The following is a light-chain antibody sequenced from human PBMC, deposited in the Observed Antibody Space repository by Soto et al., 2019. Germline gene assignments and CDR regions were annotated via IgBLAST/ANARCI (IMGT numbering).Light chain of an antibody. CDR1: SSDVGGYNY. CDR2: DVS. CDR3: SSYTSSSTLV. V-gene: IGLV2-14*01. J-gene: IGLJ2*01. Sequence: QSALTQPASVSGSPGQSITISCTGTSSDVGGYNYVSWYQQHPGKAPKLMIYDVSNLPSGVSNRFSGSKSGNTASLTISGLQAEDEADYYCSSYTSSSTLVFGGGTKLTVL.